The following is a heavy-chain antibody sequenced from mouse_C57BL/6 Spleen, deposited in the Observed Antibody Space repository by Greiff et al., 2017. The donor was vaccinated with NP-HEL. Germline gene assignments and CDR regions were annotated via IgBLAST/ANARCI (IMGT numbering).Heavy chain of an antibody. Sequence: QVQLQQSGAELVKPGASVKLSCKASGYTFTSYWMHWVKQRPGRGLEWIGRIDPNSGGTKYNEKFKSKATLTVDKPSSTAYMQLSSLTSEDSAVYYCARSPITTVVATPFDYWGQGTTLTVSS. CDR1: GYTFTSYW. CDR3: ARSPITTVVATPFDY. CDR2: IDPNSGGT. J-gene: IGHJ2*01. D-gene: IGHD1-1*01. V-gene: IGHV1-72*01.